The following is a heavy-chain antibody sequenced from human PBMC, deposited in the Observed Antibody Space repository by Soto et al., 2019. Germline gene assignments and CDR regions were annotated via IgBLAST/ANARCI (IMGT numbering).Heavy chain of an antibody. Sequence: QVQLVQSGAEVKKPGASVKVSCKASGYTFTSYDINWVRQATGQGLEWMGWMNPNSGNTSYAQKFQGRVTMIRNTSRSNAYMALSSLRSEDTAVYYCARGYEWHYDFWRFDPWGQGTLVTVSS. CDR3: ARGYEWHYDFWRFDP. V-gene: IGHV1-8*01. CDR2: MNPNSGNT. D-gene: IGHD3-3*01. J-gene: IGHJ5*02. CDR1: GYTFTSYD.